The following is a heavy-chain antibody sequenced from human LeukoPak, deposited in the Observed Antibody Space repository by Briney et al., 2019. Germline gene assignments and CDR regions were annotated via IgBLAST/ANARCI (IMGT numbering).Heavy chain of an antibody. V-gene: IGHV1-69*13. CDR1: GGTFTIYA. D-gene: IGHD6-19*01. J-gene: IGHJ4*02. CDR2: IITIFGTA. CDR3: ARTVAGFFYH. Sequence: SVQVSCKASGGTFTIYAISWVRQAPGQGREWMGGIITIFGTANYAQKFQGRVTITADESTSTAYMELSSLRSEDTAVYYCARTVAGFFYHWGQGTLVTVSS.